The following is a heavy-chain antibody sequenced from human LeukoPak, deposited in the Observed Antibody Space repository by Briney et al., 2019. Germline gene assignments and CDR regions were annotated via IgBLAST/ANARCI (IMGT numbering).Heavy chain of an antibody. V-gene: IGHV3-20*01. CDR3: VRGEGRGGWFDA. D-gene: IGHD1-26*01. CDR2: INWNGGRT. J-gene: IGHJ5*02. Sequence: PGGSLRLSCATSGFTFEDHGLSWVRQPPGKGLEWVSRINWNGGRTGYSDSVKGRFTISRDDAKKSVHLQMNSLRVEDTAVYDCVRGEGRGGWFDAWGQGILVTVSS. CDR1: GFTFEDHG.